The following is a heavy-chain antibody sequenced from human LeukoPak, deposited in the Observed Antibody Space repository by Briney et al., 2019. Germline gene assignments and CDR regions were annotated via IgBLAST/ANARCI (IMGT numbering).Heavy chain of an antibody. CDR3: ARRYSSGWYVY. V-gene: IGHV4-39*01. CDR2: LSYSGST. J-gene: IGHJ4*02. Sequence: SETLSLTCTVSGGSISSSSYYWGWIRQPPGKGLEWIGSLSYSGSTYYNPSLKSRVTISVDTSKNQFSLKLTPVTAADTAVYYCARRYSSGWYVYWGQGTLVTVSS. D-gene: IGHD6-19*01. CDR1: GGSISSSSYY.